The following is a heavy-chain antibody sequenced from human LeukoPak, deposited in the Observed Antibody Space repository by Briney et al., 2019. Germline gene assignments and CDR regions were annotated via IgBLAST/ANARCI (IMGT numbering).Heavy chain of an antibody. D-gene: IGHD3-22*01. CDR1: RCTFSNFW. Sequence: PGGSLRLSCASSRCTFSNFWMSWVRQAPGKGLEWVANIKEDGSEDHFVDSVKGRFTISRDNAKNSLYLQMSSLRAEDTAVYYCVREYYYNSSGYRALRYWGQGTLVTVSS. J-gene: IGHJ4*02. CDR3: VREYYYNSSGYRALRY. V-gene: IGHV3-7*01. CDR2: IKEDGSED.